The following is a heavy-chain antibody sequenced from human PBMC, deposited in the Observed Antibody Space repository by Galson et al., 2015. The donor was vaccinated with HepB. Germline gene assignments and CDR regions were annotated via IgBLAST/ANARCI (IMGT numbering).Heavy chain of an antibody. V-gene: IGHV1-8*01. J-gene: IGHJ4*02. CDR1: GYTFSNFG. CDR3: VRGSTLRLGFWCAGSCYSDY. D-gene: IGHD2-15*01. CDR2: INPNSANT. Sequence: SVKVSCKASGYTFSNFGINWVRQATGQGLEWMGWINPNSANTAYAQKFQGRVAMTRDTSISTAYMELSGLGSDDTAVYYCVRGSTLRLGFWCAGSCYSDYWGQGTLVTVSS.